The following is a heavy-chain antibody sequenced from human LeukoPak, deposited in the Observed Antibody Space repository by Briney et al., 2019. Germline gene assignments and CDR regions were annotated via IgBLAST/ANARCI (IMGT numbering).Heavy chain of an antibody. CDR1: GGSISSTTYY. Sequence: SETLSLTCTVSGGSISSTTYYWGWIRQPPGKGLEWIATIYYSGGTYYNPSLKSRVTISIDTSKNQFSLKLNSVTAADTAVYYCATLGPKMEHDFDIWGQGTMVTVSS. CDR2: IYYSGGT. CDR3: ATLGPKMEHDFDI. J-gene: IGHJ3*02. D-gene: IGHD1-1*01. V-gene: IGHV4-39*07.